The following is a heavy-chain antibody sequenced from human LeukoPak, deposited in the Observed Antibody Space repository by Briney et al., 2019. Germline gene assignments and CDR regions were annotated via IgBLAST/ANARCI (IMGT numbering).Heavy chain of an antibody. Sequence: GGSLRLSCAASGFTVSRNYMSWVRQAPGKGLEWVSVSYSGGDTYYPDSVKGRFTVSRDNPKNTVYLQMNSLRAEDTAVYFCARSPVLDRNDRSFADWGQGTLVTVSS. D-gene: IGHD1-1*01. V-gene: IGHV3-53*01. CDR1: GFTVSRNY. J-gene: IGHJ4*02. CDR3: ARSPVLDRNDRSFAD. CDR2: SYSGGDT.